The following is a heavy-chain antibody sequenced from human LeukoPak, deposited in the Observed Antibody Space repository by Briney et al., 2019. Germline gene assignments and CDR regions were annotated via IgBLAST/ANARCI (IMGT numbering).Heavy chain of an antibody. V-gene: IGHV4-34*01. CDR1: GGSFSGYY. Sequence: SETLSLTCAVYGGSFSGYYWSWIRQPPGKGLEWIGKINHSGSTNYNPSLKSRVTISVDTSKNQFSLKLSSVTAADTAVYYCARRSGGGDYYFDYWGQGTLVTVSS. D-gene: IGHD3-16*01. J-gene: IGHJ4*02. CDR2: INHSGST. CDR3: ARRSGGGDYYFDY.